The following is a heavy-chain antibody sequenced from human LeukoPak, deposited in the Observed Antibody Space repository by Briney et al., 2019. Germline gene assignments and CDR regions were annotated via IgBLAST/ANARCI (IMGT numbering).Heavy chain of an antibody. CDR2: IYPGDSET. J-gene: IGHJ4*02. V-gene: IGHV5-51*01. D-gene: IGHD1-26*01. Sequence: GESLKISCQGSGYPFTAYWIGWVRQMPGQGLEWMGIIYPGDSETRYSPSFQGQVTISADKSISTAYLQWSNLKASDTAMYYCARGSSTFYYWGQGTLVTVSS. CDR1: GYPFTAYW. CDR3: ARGSSTFYY.